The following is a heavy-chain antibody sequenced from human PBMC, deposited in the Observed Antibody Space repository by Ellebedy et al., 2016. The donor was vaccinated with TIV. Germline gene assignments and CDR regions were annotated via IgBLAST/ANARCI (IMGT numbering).Heavy chain of an antibody. V-gene: IGHV4-4*07. Sequence: SETLSLTXTVSGGSISSYYWSWIRQPAGKGLEWIGRIYTSGSTNYNPSLKSRVTMSVDTSKNQFSLKLSSVTAADTAVYYCARDVPMGTVTTGNWFDPWGQGTLVTVS. J-gene: IGHJ5*02. CDR1: GGSISSYY. D-gene: IGHD4-17*01. CDR2: IYTSGST. CDR3: ARDVPMGTVTTGNWFDP.